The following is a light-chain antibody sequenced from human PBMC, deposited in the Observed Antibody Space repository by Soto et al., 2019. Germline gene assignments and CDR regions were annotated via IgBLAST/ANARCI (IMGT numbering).Light chain of an antibody. CDR2: GNS. CDR1: SSNIGAGYD. V-gene: IGLV1-40*01. CDR3: QSYDSSLSALYV. Sequence: QSVLTQPPSVSGAPGQRGTLSCTGSSSNIGAGYDVHWYQQLPGTAPKLLIYGNSNRPSGVPDRFSGSKSGTSASLAITGLQAEDEADYYCQSYDSSLSALYVFGTGTKVTVL. J-gene: IGLJ1*01.